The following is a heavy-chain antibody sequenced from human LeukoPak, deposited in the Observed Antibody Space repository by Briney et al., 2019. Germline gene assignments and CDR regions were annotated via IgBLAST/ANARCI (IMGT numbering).Heavy chain of an antibody. CDR2: IYYSGST. V-gene: IGHV4-59*08. D-gene: IGHD3-10*01. Sequence: SETLSLTCTVSGGSISSYYWSWIRQPPGKGLEWIGYIYYSGSTNYNPSLKSRVTISVDTSKNQFSLKLSSVTAADTAVYYCASSHMVRGVDYWGQGTLVTVSS. CDR3: ASSHMVRGVDY. J-gene: IGHJ4*02. CDR1: GGSISSYY.